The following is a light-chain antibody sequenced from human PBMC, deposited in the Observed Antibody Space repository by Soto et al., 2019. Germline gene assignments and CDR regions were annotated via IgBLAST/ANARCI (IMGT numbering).Light chain of an antibody. V-gene: IGKV1-33*01. Sequence: DIQMTQSPSSLSASVGDIVTITCQASQDISNYLNWYQQKPGKAPKLLIYDASNLETGVPSRFSGSGSGTDFTFTISSLQPEDIATYYCQQYDNLPLTFGGGTTVDIK. CDR3: QQYDNLPLT. CDR1: QDISNY. CDR2: DAS. J-gene: IGKJ4*01.